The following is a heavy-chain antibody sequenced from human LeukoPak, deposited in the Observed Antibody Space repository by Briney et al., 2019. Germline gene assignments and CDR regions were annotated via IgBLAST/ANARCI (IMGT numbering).Heavy chain of an antibody. Sequence: ASEKVSCKASGYTFTGYYMHWVRQAPGQGLEWMGWINPNSGGTNYAQKFQGRVTMTRDTSISTAYMELSRLRSDDTAVYYCAREGYNWNYVWFDPWGQGTLVTVSS. J-gene: IGHJ5*02. CDR3: AREGYNWNYVWFDP. CDR2: INPNSGGT. CDR1: GYTFTGYY. D-gene: IGHD1-7*01. V-gene: IGHV1-2*02.